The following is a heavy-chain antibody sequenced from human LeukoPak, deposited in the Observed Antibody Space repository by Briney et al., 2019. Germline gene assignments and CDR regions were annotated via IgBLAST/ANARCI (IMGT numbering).Heavy chain of an antibody. Sequence: GGSLRLSCAASGFTFSRYAMNWVRQAPGKGLEWVSALSGSATTAFYADSVKGRFTISRDNSKNTLYLQMNSLRAEDTAVYYCAKDLLYSSPTTYAFDIWGQGTMVTVSS. CDR1: GFTFSRYA. CDR2: LSGSATTA. V-gene: IGHV3-23*01. CDR3: AKDLLYSSPTTYAFDI. J-gene: IGHJ3*02. D-gene: IGHD6-13*01.